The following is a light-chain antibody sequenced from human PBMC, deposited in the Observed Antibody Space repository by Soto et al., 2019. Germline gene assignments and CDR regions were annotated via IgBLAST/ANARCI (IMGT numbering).Light chain of an antibody. J-gene: IGKJ5*01. CDR2: TAS. CDR3: QQDTSWPLT. CDR1: QSVSSG. Sequence: EIVMTQSPATLSASPGERATLSCRASQSVSSGLAWYQQKPGKSPRLLIYTASTMPSGIPSRFSGSGSGTDFTLTISSLQSADFAVYYCQQDTSWPLTFGRGTQLDIK. V-gene: IGKV3-15*01.